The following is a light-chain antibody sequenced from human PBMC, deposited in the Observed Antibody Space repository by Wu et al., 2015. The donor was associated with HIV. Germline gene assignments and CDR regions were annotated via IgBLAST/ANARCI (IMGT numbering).Light chain of an antibody. CDR2: AAS. Sequence: DIQMTQSPSSLSASVGDRVTITCRASQSISSDLKWYQQKPGAAPQLLIYAASSLQSGVPSRFSGSGSGTDFTLTISRLEPEDFAVYYCQQYGSSPPYTFGQGTKLEIK. V-gene: IGKV1-39*01. CDR3: QQYGSSPPYT. CDR1: QSISSD. J-gene: IGKJ2*01.